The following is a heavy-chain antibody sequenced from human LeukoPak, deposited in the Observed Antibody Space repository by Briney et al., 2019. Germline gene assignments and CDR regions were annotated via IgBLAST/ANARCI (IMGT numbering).Heavy chain of an antibody. CDR2: IYPGDSDT. Sequence: GESLKISCKGSGFNFGNYWIGWVRQVPGKGLEWMGIIYPGDSDTRYSPSFQGRVTMSVDKSNSTAYLQWSTLRASDTAMYYCARQGGYNFRYFEDWGQGTLVTVSS. V-gene: IGHV5-51*01. CDR1: GFNFGNYW. J-gene: IGHJ1*01. D-gene: IGHD5-24*01. CDR3: ARQGGYNFRYFED.